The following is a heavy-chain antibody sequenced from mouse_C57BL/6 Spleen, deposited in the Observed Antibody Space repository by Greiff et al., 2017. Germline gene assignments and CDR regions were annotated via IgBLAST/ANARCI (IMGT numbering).Heavy chain of an antibody. CDR3: ARHEEEESPYDYYAMDY. Sequence: VQLQQSGAELVKPGASVKLSCKASGYTFTEYTIHWVKQRSGQGLEWIGWFYPGSGSIKYNEKFKDKATLTADKSSSTVYMELSRLTSEDSAVXCCARHEEEESPYDYYAMDYWGQGTSVTVSS. CDR1: GYTFTEYT. J-gene: IGHJ4*01. D-gene: IGHD6-5*01. V-gene: IGHV1-62-2*01. CDR2: FYPGSGSI.